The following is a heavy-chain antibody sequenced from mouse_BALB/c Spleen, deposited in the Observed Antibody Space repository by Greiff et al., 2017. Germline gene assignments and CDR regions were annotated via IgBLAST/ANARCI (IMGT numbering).Heavy chain of an antibody. CDR3: ARDGYYLYFDY. Sequence: EVQLQQSGAELVKPGASVKLSCTASGFNIKDTYMHWVKQRPEQGLEWIGRIDPANGNTKYDPKFQGKATITADTSSNTAYLQLSSLTSDDTAVYYCARDGYYLYFDYWGQGTTLTVSS. J-gene: IGHJ2*01. D-gene: IGHD2-3*01. CDR1: GFNIKDTY. V-gene: IGHV14-3*02. CDR2: IDPANGNT.